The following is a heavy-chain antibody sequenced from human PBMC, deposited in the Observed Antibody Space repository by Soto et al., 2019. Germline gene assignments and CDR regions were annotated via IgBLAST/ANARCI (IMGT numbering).Heavy chain of an antibody. J-gene: IGHJ4*02. V-gene: IGHV3-48*03. CDR3: VREAPCSNGVCKFDY. CDR1: GFTFSPYE. CDR2: ISSSGSTI. D-gene: IGHD2-8*01. Sequence: PGGSLRLSCAASGFTFSPYEMSWVRQAPGKGLEWISYISSSGSTIHYADSVKGRFSISRDNAKKSLFLQMNSLRAEDTAVYYCVREAPCSNGVCKFDYWGRGPLVTVS.